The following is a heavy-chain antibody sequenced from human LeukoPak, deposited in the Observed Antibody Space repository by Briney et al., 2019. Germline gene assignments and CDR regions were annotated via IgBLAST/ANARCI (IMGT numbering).Heavy chain of an antibody. CDR2: IYYSGST. V-gene: IGHV4-59*01. J-gene: IGHJ3*02. CDR1: GGSISSYY. CDR3: ASGYSYGPDAFDI. Sequence: SETLSLTCTVSGGSISSYYWSWIRQPPGKGLEWIGYIYYSGSTNYNPSLKSRVTISVDTSKNQFSLKLSSVTAADTAVYYCASGYSYGPDAFDIWGQGTMVTVSS. D-gene: IGHD5-18*01.